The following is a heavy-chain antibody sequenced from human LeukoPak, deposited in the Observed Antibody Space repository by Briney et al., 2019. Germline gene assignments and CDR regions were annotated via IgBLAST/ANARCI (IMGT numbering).Heavy chain of an antibody. V-gene: IGHV3-48*03. Sequence: GGSLRLSCAASGFTFRSYEMIWVRQAPGKGLEWLSYISGGGGTTYYADSVKGRFTISRDNAKNSLYLQMNSLGAGDTAVYYCARYHLNLSDYWGQGTLVTVSS. J-gene: IGHJ4*02. D-gene: IGHD2/OR15-2a*01. CDR1: GFTFRSYE. CDR2: ISGGGGTT. CDR3: ARYHLNLSDY.